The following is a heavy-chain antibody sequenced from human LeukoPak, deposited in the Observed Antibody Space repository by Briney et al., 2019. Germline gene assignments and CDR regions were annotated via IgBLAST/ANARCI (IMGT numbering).Heavy chain of an antibody. V-gene: IGHV3-21*01. CDR1: GFSFSTYT. CDR3: ARDGSADEPDYYDYYMDV. CDR2: ISSSSSYI. J-gene: IGHJ6*03. Sequence: GGSLRLSCAASGFSFSTYTVTWVRQAPGKGLEWVASISSSSSYINYADSVKGRFTISRDNAKNSLYLQMNSLRAEDTAVYYSARDGSADEPDYYDYYMDVWGKGTTVTVSS. D-gene: IGHD3-16*01.